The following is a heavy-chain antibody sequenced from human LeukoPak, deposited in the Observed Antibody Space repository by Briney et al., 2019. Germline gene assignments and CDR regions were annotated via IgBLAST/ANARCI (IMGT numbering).Heavy chain of an antibody. V-gene: IGHV3-11*01. J-gene: IGHJ4*02. CDR1: GFTFSDYY. CDR2: ISSSGSTI. Sequence: PGGSLRLSCAASGFTFSDYYMSWIRQAPGKGLEWVSYISSSGSTIYYADSVKGRFTISRDNAKNSLYLQMNSLRAEDTAVYYCARAGVYYGSGSYYKGLDYWGQGTLVTVSS. CDR3: ARAGVYYGSGSYYKGLDY. D-gene: IGHD3-10*01.